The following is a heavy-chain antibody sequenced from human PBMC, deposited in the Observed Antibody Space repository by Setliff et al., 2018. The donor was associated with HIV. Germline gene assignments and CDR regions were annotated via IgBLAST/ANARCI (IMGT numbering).Heavy chain of an antibody. D-gene: IGHD4-17*01. CDR1: GYTFATYA. J-gene: IGHJ6*03. V-gene: IGHV1-3*01. Sequence: ASVKVSCKASGYTFATYAVLWVRQAPGQRLESMGWINPGNGNTKYSQNFQGRVTISMDASATTLYMELSSLRSEDTAVYYCARGRGNDYGDYSYYYYMDVWGKGTTVTVSS. CDR2: INPGNGNT. CDR3: ARGRGNDYGDYSYYYYMDV.